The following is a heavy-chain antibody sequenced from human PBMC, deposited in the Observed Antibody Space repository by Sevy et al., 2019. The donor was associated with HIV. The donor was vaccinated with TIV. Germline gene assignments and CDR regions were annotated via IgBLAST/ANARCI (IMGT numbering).Heavy chain of an antibody. CDR2: INTNTGNP. D-gene: IGHD3-9*01. CDR3: AREDRFFDWSPRGPFDP. CDR1: GYTFTRYA. J-gene: IGHJ5*02. V-gene: IGHV7-4-1*02. Sequence: ASVKVSCKASGYTFTRYAMNWVRQAPGQGLEWMGWINTNTGNPTYAQGFTGRFIFSLDTSVSTAYLQISSLKAEDTAVYYCAREDRFFDWSPRGPFDPWGQGTLVTVSS.